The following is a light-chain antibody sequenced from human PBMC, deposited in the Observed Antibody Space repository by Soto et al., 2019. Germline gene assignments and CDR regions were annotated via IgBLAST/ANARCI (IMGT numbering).Light chain of an antibody. J-gene: IGLJ1*01. Sequence: QSALTQPASGSASPGQSITISCTGTSTDIGAYKFVSWYQQHPGKAPKLMIYDVTSRPSGVSNRFSGSKSGNTASLIISGLQAEDEGDYYCISYTGFDTDVFGTGTKVTVL. CDR1: STDIGAYKF. CDR2: DVT. V-gene: IGLV2-14*03. CDR3: ISYTGFDTDV.